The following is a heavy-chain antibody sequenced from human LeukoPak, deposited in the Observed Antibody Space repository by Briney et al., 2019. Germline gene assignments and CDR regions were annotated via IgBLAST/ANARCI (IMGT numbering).Heavy chain of an antibody. J-gene: IGHJ4*02. CDR2: ISSSSSYI. Sequence: GGSLRLSCAASGFTFSSYSMNWVRQAPGKGLEWVSSISSSSSYIYYADSAKGRFTISRDNAKNSLYLQMNSLRAEDTAVYYCARDRYDILTGYSLNYFDYWGQGTLVTVSS. D-gene: IGHD3-9*01. V-gene: IGHV3-21*01. CDR3: ARDRYDILTGYSLNYFDY. CDR1: GFTFSSYS.